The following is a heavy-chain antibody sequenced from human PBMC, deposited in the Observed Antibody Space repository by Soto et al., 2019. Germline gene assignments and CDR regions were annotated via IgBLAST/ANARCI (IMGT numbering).Heavy chain of an antibody. CDR2: IIPIFGTA. Sequence: QVQLVQSGAEVKKPGSSVKVSCKASGGTFSSYAISWVRQAPGQGLEWMGGIIPIFGTATYEQKFQGRVTITADDSTSPAEMELGSLRSEDTAVHYCAGVVGALRLGHPVANDYWRQGTLINVS. J-gene: IGHJ4*02. V-gene: IGHV1-69*01. CDR3: AGVVGALRLGHPVANDY. CDR1: GGTFSSYA. D-gene: IGHD3-16*01.